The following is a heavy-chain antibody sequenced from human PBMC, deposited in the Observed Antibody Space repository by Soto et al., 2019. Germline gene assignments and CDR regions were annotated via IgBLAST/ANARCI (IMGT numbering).Heavy chain of an antibody. V-gene: IGHV3-33*01. D-gene: IGHD4-17*01. CDR1: GFTFSSYG. CDR3: ARDSGATVTTTFPY. Sequence: QVQLVESGGGVVQPGRSLRLSCAAPGFTFSSYGMHWVRQAPGKGLEWVAVIWYDGSNKYYADSVKGRFTISRDNSKNTLYLQMNSLRAEDTAVYYCARDSGATVTTTFPYWGQGTLVTVSS. J-gene: IGHJ4*02. CDR2: IWYDGSNK.